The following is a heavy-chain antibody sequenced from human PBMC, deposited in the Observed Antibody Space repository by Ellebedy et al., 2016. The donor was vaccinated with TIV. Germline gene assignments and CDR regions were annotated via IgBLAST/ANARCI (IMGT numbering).Heavy chain of an antibody. Sequence: AASVKVSCKASGGTFSNYATSWVRQAPGQGLEWMGGIIPVLGTANYAQKFQGRVTITTDTSRSTAYLELGSLKSGDTAVYYCARGARFCSGGSCYVFDLWGQGTLITVSS. CDR3: ARGARFCSGGSCYVFDL. CDR1: GGTFSNYA. CDR2: IIPVLGTA. J-gene: IGHJ4*02. V-gene: IGHV1-69*05. D-gene: IGHD2-15*01.